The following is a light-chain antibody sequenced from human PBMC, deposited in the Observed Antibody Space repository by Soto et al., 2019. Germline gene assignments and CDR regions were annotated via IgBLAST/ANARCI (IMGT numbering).Light chain of an antibody. CDR1: QSIGSSY. Sequence: EIALSQSPGTLSLSPWERATIFCLASQSIGSSYLAWYQQKPGQAPRLLIYGASSRATGIPDRFSGSGSGTDCTLTISGLEPEDFAVYYCQQYGSSPWTFGQGTNVDIK. CDR3: QQYGSSPWT. J-gene: IGKJ1*01. CDR2: GAS. V-gene: IGKV3-20*01.